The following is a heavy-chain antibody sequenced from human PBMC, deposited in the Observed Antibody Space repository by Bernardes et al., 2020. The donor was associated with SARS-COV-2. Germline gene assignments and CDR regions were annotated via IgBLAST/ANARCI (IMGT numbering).Heavy chain of an antibody. CDR3: ARHTTFYDFWSGPLGP. CDR1: ARLISSYY. V-gene: IGHV4-59*08. J-gene: IGHJ5*02. Sequence: SESLSPTCTLSARLISSYYWSCIRQPPGKGLEWIGYIYYSGTTNYNPTLKSRFTISVDTSKNQFSLKLSSVTAADTAVYYCARHTTFYDFWSGPLGPWGQGTLVTVSS. D-gene: IGHD3-3*01. CDR2: IYYSGTT.